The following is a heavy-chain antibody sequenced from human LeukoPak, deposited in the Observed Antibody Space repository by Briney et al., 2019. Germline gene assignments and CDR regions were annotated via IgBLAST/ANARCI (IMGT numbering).Heavy chain of an antibody. CDR2: ISYDGSNT. Sequence: GGSLRLSCAASGFTLRSYGMHWVRQAPGKGLEWVAVISYDGSNTYYADSVKGRFTTSRDNSKNTLYLQMNSLRAEDTAVYYCAKDGAVANWGSYNWLDPWGQGTLVTVSS. D-gene: IGHD7-27*01. CDR3: AKDGAVANWGSYNWLDP. V-gene: IGHV3-30*18. CDR1: GFTLRSYG. J-gene: IGHJ5*02.